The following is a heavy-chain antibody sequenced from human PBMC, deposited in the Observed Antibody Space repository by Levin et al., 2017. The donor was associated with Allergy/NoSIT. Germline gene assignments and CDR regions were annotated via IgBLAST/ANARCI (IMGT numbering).Heavy chain of an antibody. D-gene: IGHD3-10*01. CDR3: ATGDMVRTSHYYAMGV. J-gene: IGHJ6*02. Sequence: GGSLRLSCAASGFTFSSYAMHWVRQAPGKGLEWVAVMSYDGSIEFYADSVKGRFTISRDNSRYALYLQMNSLRTEDTAVYYCATGDMVRTSHYYAMGVGGQGTTVTVSS. CDR1: GFTFSSYA. CDR2: MSYDGSIE. V-gene: IGHV3-30-3*01.